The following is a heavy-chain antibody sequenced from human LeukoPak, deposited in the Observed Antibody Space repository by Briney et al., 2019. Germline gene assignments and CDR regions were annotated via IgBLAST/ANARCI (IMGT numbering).Heavy chain of an antibody. V-gene: IGHV3-21*06. CDR2: ISSSSSYI. CDR1: GFTFSSYS. CDR3: ARSVGYYDSSGYYYDYFDY. D-gene: IGHD3-22*01. J-gene: IGHJ4*02. Sequence: GGSLRLSCAASGFTFSSYSMNWVRQAPGKGLEWVPSISSSSSYIYYADSVKGRFTISRDNAKNSLYLQMNSLRAEDTAVYYCARSVGYYDSSGYYYDYFDYWGQGTLVTVSS.